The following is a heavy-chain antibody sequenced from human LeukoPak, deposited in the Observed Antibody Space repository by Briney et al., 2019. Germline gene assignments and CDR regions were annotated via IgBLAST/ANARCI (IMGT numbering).Heavy chain of an antibody. CDR2: IYYSGST. J-gene: IGHJ5*02. D-gene: IGHD6-6*01. V-gene: IGHV4-61*08. CDR3: ARVVIGLGGFDP. CDR1: GGSISSGGYY. Sequence: SETLSLTCTVSGGSISSGGYYWSWIRQPPGKGLEWIGYIYYSGSTNYNPSLKSRVTISVDTSKNQFSLKLSSVTAADTAVYYCARVVIGLGGFDPWGQGTLVTVSS.